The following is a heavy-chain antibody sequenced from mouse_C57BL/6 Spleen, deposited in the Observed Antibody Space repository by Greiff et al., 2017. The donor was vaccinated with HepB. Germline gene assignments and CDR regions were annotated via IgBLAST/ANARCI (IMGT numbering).Heavy chain of an antibody. Sequence: VQLQESGGGLVQPGGSMKLSCAASGFTFSDAWMDWVRQSPEKGLEWVAEIRNKANNHATYYAESVKGRFTISRDDSKSSVYLQMNSLRAEDTGIYYCTSAYYSNYVRFAYWGQGTLVTVSA. CDR2: IRNKANNHAT. D-gene: IGHD2-5*01. CDR3: TSAYYSNYVRFAY. CDR1: GFTFSDAW. V-gene: IGHV6-6*01. J-gene: IGHJ3*01.